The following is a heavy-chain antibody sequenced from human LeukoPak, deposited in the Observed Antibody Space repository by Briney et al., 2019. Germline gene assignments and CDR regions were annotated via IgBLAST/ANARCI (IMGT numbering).Heavy chain of an antibody. J-gene: IGHJ4*02. D-gene: IGHD3-22*01. CDR1: GFTFNNYA. CDR2: ISGSGGST. V-gene: IGHV3-23*01. Sequence: GGSLRLSCAASGFTFNNYAMNWVRQAPGKGLEWVSGISGSGGSTYYADSVKGRFTISRDNSKNTLYLQMNRLRAEDTAVYFCAKDPLSYYDSSGYRYFDYWSQGTLVTVSS. CDR3: AKDPLSYYDSSGYRYFDY.